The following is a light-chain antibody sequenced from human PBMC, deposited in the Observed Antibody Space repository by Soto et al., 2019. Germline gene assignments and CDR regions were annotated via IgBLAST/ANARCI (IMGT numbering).Light chain of an antibody. CDR1: SSDVGAYNY. CDR3: SSYTAFTTYV. Sequence: QSALTQPASVSGSPGQSITISCTGTSSDVGAYNYVSWYQQQSGKAPKLMIHEVSNRPSGVSNRFSGSKSGNTASLTISGLQAEDEADYYCSSYTAFTTYVFGSGTKVTVL. J-gene: IGLJ1*01. CDR2: EVS. V-gene: IGLV2-14*01.